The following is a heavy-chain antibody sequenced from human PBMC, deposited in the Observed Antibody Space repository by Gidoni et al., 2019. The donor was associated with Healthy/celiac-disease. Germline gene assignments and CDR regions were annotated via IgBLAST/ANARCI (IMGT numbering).Heavy chain of an antibody. Sequence: EVQLLESGGGLVQPGGSLRLSCAASGFTFSSYAMSWVRQAPGKGLEWVSAISGSGGSTYYADSVKGRFTISRDNSKNTLYLQMNSLRAEDTAVYYCAKEGSSLYSSGWYLGYYFDYWGQGTLVTVSS. CDR1: GFTFSSYA. D-gene: IGHD6-19*01. V-gene: IGHV3-23*01. CDR2: ISGSGGST. J-gene: IGHJ4*02. CDR3: AKEGSSLYSSGWYLGYYFDY.